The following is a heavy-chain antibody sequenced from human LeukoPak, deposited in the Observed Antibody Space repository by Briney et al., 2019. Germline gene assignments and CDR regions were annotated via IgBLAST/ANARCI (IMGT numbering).Heavy chain of an antibody. CDR3: AREGDYYGSGSYYTPLEY. CDR2: ISGSGSIS. V-gene: IGHV3-23*01. J-gene: IGHJ4*02. Sequence: PGGSLRLSCTASGFTFTNYAMNWVRQAPGKGLEWVSTISGSGSISYYADSVKGRFTISRDDSKNTLYLQMNSLRADDTAVYYCAREGDYYGSGSYYTPLEYWGQGTLVTVSS. D-gene: IGHD3-10*01. CDR1: GFTFTNYA.